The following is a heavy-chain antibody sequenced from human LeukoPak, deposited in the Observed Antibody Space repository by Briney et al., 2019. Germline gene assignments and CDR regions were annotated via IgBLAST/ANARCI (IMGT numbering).Heavy chain of an antibody. V-gene: IGHV3-30*02. Sequence: GGSLRLSCAASGFTFSSYGMHWVRQAPGNGLEWVAVIWYGGSNKYYADSVKGRFTISRHNSKNTLYLQMNSLRAEDTAVYYCAKDTFDYWGQGTLVTVSS. CDR1: GFTFSSYG. CDR2: IWYGGSNK. J-gene: IGHJ4*02. CDR3: AKDTFDY.